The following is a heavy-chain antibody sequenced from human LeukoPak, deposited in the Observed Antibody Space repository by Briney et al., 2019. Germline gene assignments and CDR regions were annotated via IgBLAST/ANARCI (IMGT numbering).Heavy chain of an antibody. CDR1: GGSFSGYY. V-gene: IGHV4-34*01. D-gene: IGHD3-22*01. J-gene: IGHJ4*02. Sequence: PSETLSLTCAVYGGSFSGYYWSWIRQPPGKGLEWIGEINHSGSTNYNPSPKSRVTISVDTSKNQFSLKLSSVTAADTAVYYCARGRSSGYYHSRPNYFDYWGQGTLVTVSS. CDR2: INHSGST. CDR3: ARGRSSGYYHSRPNYFDY.